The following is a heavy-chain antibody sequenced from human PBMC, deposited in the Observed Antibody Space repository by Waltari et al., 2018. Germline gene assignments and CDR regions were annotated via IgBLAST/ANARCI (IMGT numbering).Heavy chain of an antibody. CDR1: GYTFPGYY. V-gene: IGHV1-2*02. Sequence: QVQLVQSGAEVKKPGASVKVSCKASGYTFPGYYMPWVRQAPGQGLEWMGWVNPNSGGTNYEKKFQGRVTMTRDTSISTAYMELSRLRSDDTAVYYCAIGWRGSGSYGDYWGQGTLVTVSS. CDR3: AIGWRGSGSYGDY. D-gene: IGHD3-10*01. CDR2: VNPNSGGT. J-gene: IGHJ4*02.